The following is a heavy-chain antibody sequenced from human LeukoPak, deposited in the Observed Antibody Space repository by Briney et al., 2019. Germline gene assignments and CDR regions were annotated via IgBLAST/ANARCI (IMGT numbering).Heavy chain of an antibody. V-gene: IGHV3-7*03. CDR2: IKGGGSQK. Sequence: GGSLRLSCTASGFTFSSSAMSWVRQAPGKGLEWVANIKGGGSQKDYVDSVKGRFTISRDNAKNSVYLQMNSLRVEGTAVYYCLSQQVVPHWGQGARVTVSS. J-gene: IGHJ4*02. CDR3: LSQQVVPH. D-gene: IGHD6-13*01. CDR1: GFTFSSSA.